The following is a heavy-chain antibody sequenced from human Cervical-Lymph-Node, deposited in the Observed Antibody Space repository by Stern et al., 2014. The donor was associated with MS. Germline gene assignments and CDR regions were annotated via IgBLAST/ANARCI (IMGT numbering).Heavy chain of an antibody. CDR3: ARHEAPPALNGFDI. Sequence: QLQLQESGPGLVKPSETLSLTCTVSGGSISSVGYYWGWIRQPPGKGLEWMGSIYHNGNPYYSPSLESRVTMSVDTAKNQFSLKLSSVTAADTAVYYCARHEAPPALNGFDIWGQGTKVTVSS. CDR2: IYHNGNP. CDR1: GGSISSVGYY. V-gene: IGHV4-39*01. J-gene: IGHJ3*02. D-gene: IGHD2-2*01.